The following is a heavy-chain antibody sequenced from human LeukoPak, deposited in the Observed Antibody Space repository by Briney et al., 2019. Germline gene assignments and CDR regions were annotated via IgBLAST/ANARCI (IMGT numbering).Heavy chain of an antibody. J-gene: IGHJ5*02. Sequence: SSVKDSCKGCGCIFLTYGIGWVRQPPGQGPEWMGWISTYSGNTHYAQELQGRVTLTTDTSTSTAYMDLRSLRSDDTAVYYCARDGRGHWDTRIWYLGNWFDPWGQGNLVTVSS. D-gene: IGHD6-13*01. CDR3: ARDGRGHWDTRIWYLGNWFDP. CDR2: ISTYSGNT. V-gene: IGHV1-18*01. CDR1: GCIFLTYG.